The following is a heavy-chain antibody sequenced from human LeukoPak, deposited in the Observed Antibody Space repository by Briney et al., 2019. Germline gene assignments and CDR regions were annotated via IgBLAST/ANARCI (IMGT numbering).Heavy chain of an antibody. CDR1: GGSISSYY. CDR3: ARESSSAAFDP. V-gene: IGHV4-59*01. CDR2: IYYSGST. D-gene: IGHD6-19*01. J-gene: IGHJ5*02. Sequence: SETLPLTCTVSGGSISSYYWSWIRQPPGKGLEWIGYIYYSGSTNYNPSLKSRVTISVDTSKNQFSLKLSSVTAADTAVYYCARESSSAAFDPWGQGTLVTVSS.